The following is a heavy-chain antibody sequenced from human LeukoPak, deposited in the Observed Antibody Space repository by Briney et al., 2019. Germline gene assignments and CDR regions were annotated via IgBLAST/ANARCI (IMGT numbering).Heavy chain of an antibody. J-gene: IGHJ3*02. CDR2: IWYDGSNK. CDR3: ARKNGSYAFDI. V-gene: IGHV3-33*08. Sequence: GGSLRLSCAAPGFTFSSYWMSWVRQAPGKGLEWVAVIWYDGSNKYYADSVKGRFTISRDNAKNTLYLQMNSLRAEDTAVYYCARKNGSYAFDIWGQGTMVTVSS. D-gene: IGHD6-13*01. CDR1: GFTFSSYW.